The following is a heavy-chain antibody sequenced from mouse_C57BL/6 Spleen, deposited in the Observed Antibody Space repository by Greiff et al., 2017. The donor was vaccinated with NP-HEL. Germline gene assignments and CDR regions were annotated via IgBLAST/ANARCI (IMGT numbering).Heavy chain of an antibody. V-gene: IGHV5-17*01. CDR1: GFTFSDYG. D-gene: IGHD1-1*01. J-gene: IGHJ2*01. CDR2: ISSGSSTI. Sequence: EVQRVESGGGLVKPGGSLKLSCAASGFTFSDYGMHWVRQAPEKGLEWVAYISSGSSTIYYADTVKGRFTISRDNAKNTLFLQMTSLRSEDTAMYYCARRRITTVVGVLDYWGQGTTLTVSS. CDR3: ARRRITTVVGVLDY.